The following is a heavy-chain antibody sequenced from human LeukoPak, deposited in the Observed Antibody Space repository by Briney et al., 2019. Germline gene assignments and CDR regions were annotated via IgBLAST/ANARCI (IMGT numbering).Heavy chain of an antibody. J-gene: IGHJ3*02. CDR1: GDTVSTSSAV. CDR2: TYYRSRWYS. CDR3: ATRLSGTLYTFDI. D-gene: IGHD1-26*01. Sequence: SQTLSLTCVISGDTVSTSSAVWNWIRQSPSRGLEWLGRTYYRSRWYSEYAVSVKGRIDISPDTSKNQIYLQLNSVTPDDTAVYYCATRLSGTLYTFDIWGQGTVVTVSS. V-gene: IGHV6-1*01.